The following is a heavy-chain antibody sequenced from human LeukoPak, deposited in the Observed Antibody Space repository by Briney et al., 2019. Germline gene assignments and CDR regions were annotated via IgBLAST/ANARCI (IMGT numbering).Heavy chain of an antibody. CDR1: GYSFTSYW. D-gene: IGHD2-2*01. V-gene: IGHV5-51*01. CDR3: ARHASCSSTSCYVGPFDY. Sequence: GESLKISCKGSGYSFTSYWIGWVRPMPGKGLEWMGIIYPGDSDTRYSPSFQGQVTISADKSISTAYLQWSSLKASDTAMYYCARHASCSSTSCYVGPFDYWGQGTLVTVSS. J-gene: IGHJ4*02. CDR2: IYPGDSDT.